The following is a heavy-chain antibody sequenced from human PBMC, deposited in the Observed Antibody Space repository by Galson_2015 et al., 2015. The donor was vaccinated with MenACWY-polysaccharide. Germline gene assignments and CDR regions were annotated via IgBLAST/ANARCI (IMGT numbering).Heavy chain of an antibody. Sequence: TLSLTCAVSGASIISGSHYWSWFRQYPGKNLEWIAYIYYSGRSNYNPSLRSRVTISIDMSKNQFSLNLSSVTAADTAVYFCAGIGGVKRGSYYNFGWFDPWGQGTLVTVSS. V-gene: IGHV4-31*11. D-gene: IGHD3-10*01. CDR3: AGIGGVKRGSYYNFGWFDP. J-gene: IGHJ5*02. CDR1: GASIISGSHY. CDR2: IYYSGRS.